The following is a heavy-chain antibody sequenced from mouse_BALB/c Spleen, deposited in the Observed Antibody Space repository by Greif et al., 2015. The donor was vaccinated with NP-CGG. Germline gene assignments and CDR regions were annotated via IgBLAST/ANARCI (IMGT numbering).Heavy chain of an antibody. CDR1: GFTFSSYW. CDR3: TRGFAY. V-gene: IGHV6-6*02. J-gene: IGHJ3*01. Sequence: EVHLVESGGGLVQPGGSMKLSCVAPGFTFSSYWMSWVRQSPEKGLEWVAEIRLKSDNYATHYAESVKGKFTISRDDSKSRLYLQMNSLRAEDTGIYYCTRGFAYWGQGTLVTVSA. CDR2: IRLKSDNYAT.